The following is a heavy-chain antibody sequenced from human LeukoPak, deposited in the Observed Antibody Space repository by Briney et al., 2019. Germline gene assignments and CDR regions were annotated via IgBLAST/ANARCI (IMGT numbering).Heavy chain of an antibody. V-gene: IGHV3-23*01. CDR3: AKDLSGKYNPEHFQH. Sequence: GGSLRLSCAASGFTFSSYWMSWVRQAPGKGLEWFSSISDSGGRTYYADSVKGRFTSSRDNFTNTLYLEMNSLRAEDTAVYHCAKDLSGKYNPEHFQHWGQGTLVTVSS. CDR2: ISDSGGRT. J-gene: IGHJ1*01. D-gene: IGHD1-26*01. CDR1: GFTFSSYW.